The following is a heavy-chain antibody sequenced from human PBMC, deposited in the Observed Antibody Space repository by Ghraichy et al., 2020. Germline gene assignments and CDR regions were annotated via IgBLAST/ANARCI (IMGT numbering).Heavy chain of an antibody. V-gene: IGHV3-21*01. CDR3: ARRKIVVVNYGMDV. CDR1: GFTFSSYS. Sequence: GGSLRLSCAASGFTFSSYSMNWVRQAPGKGLEWVSSISSSSSYIYYADSVKGRFTISRDNAKNSLYLQMNSLRAEDTAVYYCARRKIVVVNYGMDVWGQGTTVTVSS. D-gene: IGHD3-22*01. CDR2: ISSSSSYI. J-gene: IGHJ6*02.